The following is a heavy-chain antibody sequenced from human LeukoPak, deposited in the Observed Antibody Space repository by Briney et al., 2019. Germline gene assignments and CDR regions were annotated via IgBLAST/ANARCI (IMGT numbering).Heavy chain of an antibody. Sequence: GGSLRLSCVASGFTFSSYWMTWVRQAPGKGLEWVANIKKDGSEIYYVDSVKGRFTISRDNAKNSLYLQMNSLRAEDTAVYYCARALWFGETFPAYWGQGTLVTVSS. CDR2: IKKDGSEI. D-gene: IGHD3-10*01. V-gene: IGHV3-7*01. CDR1: GFTFSSYW. J-gene: IGHJ4*02. CDR3: ARALWFGETFPAY.